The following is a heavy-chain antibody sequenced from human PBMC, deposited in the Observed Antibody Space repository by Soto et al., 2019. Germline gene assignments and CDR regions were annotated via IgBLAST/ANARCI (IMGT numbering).Heavy chain of an antibody. V-gene: IGHV3-20*04. D-gene: IGHD6-19*01. CDR3: ARLYSSDWYGAGGD. Sequence: EVQLVESGGVVVRPGGSLRLSCAASGFTFDDSGMSWVRQAPGKGLEWVSGINWNGGSTGYADSVKGRFTISRYNAKTPLYLQTNSLRAEDTALYYGARLYSSDWYGAGGDWGQGTLVTVSS. CDR2: INWNGGST. J-gene: IGHJ4*02. CDR1: GFTFDDSG.